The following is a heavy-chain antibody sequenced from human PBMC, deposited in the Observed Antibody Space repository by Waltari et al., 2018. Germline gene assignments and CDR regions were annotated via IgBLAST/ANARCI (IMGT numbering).Heavy chain of an antibody. V-gene: IGHV1-2*04. Sequence: QVQLVQSGAEVKKPGASVKVSCKPSGYTFTDYHIHWVRQAPGQGLEWMGWIKPKSGGTYYAQTFQGWVTMTRDTSTSTVYMELSSLKSDDTAMYYCARRSCTGECYAPYVYWGQGSLVTVSS. CDR1: GYTFTDYH. D-gene: IGHD2-8*02. CDR3: ARRSCTGECYAPYVY. CDR2: IKPKSGGT. J-gene: IGHJ4*02.